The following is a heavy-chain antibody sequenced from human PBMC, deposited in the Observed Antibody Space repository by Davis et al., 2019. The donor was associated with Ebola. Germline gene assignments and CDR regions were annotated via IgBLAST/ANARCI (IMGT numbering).Heavy chain of an antibody. CDR2: LGLSADT. D-gene: IGHD1-26*01. Sequence: GGSLRLSCAASGFVFSNYVMSWVRRAPGKGLEWVSTLGLSADTYYADSVKSRFTISRDNSKNTLYLQMNGLRVEDTAIYYCAKDTSNIWFDIWGQGTMVTVSS. CDR1: GFVFSNYV. V-gene: IGHV3-23*01. J-gene: IGHJ3*02. CDR3: AKDTSNIWFDI.